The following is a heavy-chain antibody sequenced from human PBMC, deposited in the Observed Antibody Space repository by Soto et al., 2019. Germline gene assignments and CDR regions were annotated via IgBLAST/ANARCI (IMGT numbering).Heavy chain of an antibody. CDR1: GFTFSSYA. CDR3: ATRSPSTIVGTTHQYLV. D-gene: IGHD1-26*01. V-gene: IGHV3-23*01. J-gene: IGHJ4*02. Sequence: SGGSLRLSCAASGFTFSSYAMSWVRQAPGKGLEWVSAISGSGGSTYYADSVKGRFTISRDNSKNTLYLQLNSLRAEDTAIYYCATRSPSTIVGTTHQYLVWGQGTLVTVSS. CDR2: ISGSGGST.